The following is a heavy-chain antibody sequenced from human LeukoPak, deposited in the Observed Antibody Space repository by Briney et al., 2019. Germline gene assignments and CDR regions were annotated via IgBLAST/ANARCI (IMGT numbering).Heavy chain of an antibody. V-gene: IGHV3-30*04. J-gene: IGHJ4*02. CDR1: GFTFSSYA. Sequence: GGSLRLSCAASGFTFSSYAMHWVRQAPGKGLEWVAVISYDGSNKYYADSVKGRFTISRDNSKNTLYLQMNSLRAEDTAVYYCARDPWGIAAAGYYSDYWGQGTLVTVSS. CDR2: ISYDGSNK. D-gene: IGHD6-13*01. CDR3: ARDPWGIAAAGYYSDY.